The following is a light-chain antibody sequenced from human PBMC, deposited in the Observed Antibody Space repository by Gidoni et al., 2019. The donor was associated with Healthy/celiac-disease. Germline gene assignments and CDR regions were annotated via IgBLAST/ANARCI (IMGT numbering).Light chain of an antibody. CDR1: SSDVGGYNY. J-gene: IGLJ2*01. V-gene: IGLV2-8*01. Sequence: QSALTQPPSASGSPGQSVTISCTGTSSDVGGYNYVSWYQQHPGKAPKLIIYEVSKRPSGVPDRFFGSKSGNTASLTVSGLQAEDEADYYCSSYAGSNNVVFGGGTKLTVL. CDR3: SSYAGSNNVV. CDR2: EVS.